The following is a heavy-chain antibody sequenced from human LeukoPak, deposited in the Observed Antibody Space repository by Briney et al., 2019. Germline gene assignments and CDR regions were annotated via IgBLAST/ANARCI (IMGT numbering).Heavy chain of an antibody. V-gene: IGHV4-61*08. Sequence: SETLSLTCRVSGGSVSSGDYCWSWIRQPPGKGLQWIGYIYSSGSTNYNPSLKSRVTISVDTSKNQFSLKLSSVTAADTAVYYCARVVGHRTSWSTPFDYWGQGTLVTVSS. J-gene: IGHJ4*02. CDR3: ARVVGHRTSWSTPFDY. CDR2: IYSSGST. D-gene: IGHD2-2*02. CDR1: GGSVSSGDYC.